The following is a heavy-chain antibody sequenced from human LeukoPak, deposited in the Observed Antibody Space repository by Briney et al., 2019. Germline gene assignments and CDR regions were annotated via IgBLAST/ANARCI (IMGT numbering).Heavy chain of an antibody. CDR1: GFTFSSYW. V-gene: IGHV3-74*01. Sequence: PGGSLRLSCAASGFTFSSYWMHWVRQAPGKGLVWVSRINSDGSSTSYADSVKGRFTISRDNAKKSLYLQMNSLRAEDTAVYFCARDVGEYCSGGSCTACVHWGQGTLVTVSS. CDR2: INSDGSST. CDR3: ARDVGEYCSGGSCTACVH. J-gene: IGHJ4*02. D-gene: IGHD2-15*01.